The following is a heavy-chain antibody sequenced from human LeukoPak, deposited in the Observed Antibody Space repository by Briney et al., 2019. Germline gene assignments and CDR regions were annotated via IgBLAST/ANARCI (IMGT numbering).Heavy chain of an antibody. CDR3: ARASGLPFTMTLDY. D-gene: IGHD3-22*01. Sequence: ASVKVSCKASGYTFTSYYMHWVRQPPGQGLAWMGIINPSGGSTSYAQKFQGRVTMTRDTSTSKVYMELSSLRSEDTSVYYCARASGLPFTMTLDYWGQGTLVTVSS. J-gene: IGHJ4*02. V-gene: IGHV1-46*01. CDR1: GYTFTSYY. CDR2: INPSGGST.